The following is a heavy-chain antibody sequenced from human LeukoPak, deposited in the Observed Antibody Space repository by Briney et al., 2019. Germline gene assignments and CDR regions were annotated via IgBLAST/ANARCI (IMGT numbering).Heavy chain of an antibody. J-gene: IGHJ4*02. V-gene: IGHV3-23*01. Sequence: PGGSLRLSCAASGFTFSSYAMSWVRQAPGKGLEWVSAISGSGGSTYYADSVKGRFTISRDNSKNTLYLQMNSLRAEDTAVYYCARDYYDSSGLDYWGQGTLVTVSS. D-gene: IGHD3-22*01. CDR3: ARDYYDSSGLDY. CDR2: ISGSGGST. CDR1: GFTFSSYA.